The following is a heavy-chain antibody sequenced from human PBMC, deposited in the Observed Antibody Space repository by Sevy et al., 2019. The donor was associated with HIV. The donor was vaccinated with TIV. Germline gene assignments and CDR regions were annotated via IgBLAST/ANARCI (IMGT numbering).Heavy chain of an antibody. D-gene: IGHD3-3*01. Sequence: GGSLRLSCAASGLIVSSNFMSWVRQAPGKGLEWVSVLYLGCSTYYADSVKGRFTISRDDSKNTLYLQMNSLRAEDTAVYFCARGKHISDYYGSFDYWGQGTLVTVSS. V-gene: IGHV3-53*01. CDR3: ARGKHISDYYGSFDY. CDR2: LYLGCST. CDR1: GLIVSSNF. J-gene: IGHJ4*02.